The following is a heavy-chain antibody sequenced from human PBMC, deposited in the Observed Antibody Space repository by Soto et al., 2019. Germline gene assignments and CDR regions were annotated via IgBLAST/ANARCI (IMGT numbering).Heavy chain of an antibody. Sequence: SVKVSCKASGGTFSSYAISWVRQAPGQGLEWMGGIIPIFGTANYAQKFQGRVTITADKSTSTAYMELSSLRSEDTAVYYCASSQLELRTTTYYFDYWGPGTLVTVSS. CDR1: GGTFSSYA. CDR3: ASSQLELRTTTYYFDY. V-gene: IGHV1-69*06. CDR2: IIPIFGTA. J-gene: IGHJ4*02. D-gene: IGHD1-7*01.